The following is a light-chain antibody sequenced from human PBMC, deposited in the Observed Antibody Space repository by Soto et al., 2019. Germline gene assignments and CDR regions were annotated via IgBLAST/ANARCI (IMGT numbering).Light chain of an antibody. CDR1: QTISSW. V-gene: IGKV1-5*03. CDR3: QHYNSYSEA. J-gene: IGKJ1*01. Sequence: DIQVTQPPSTLSGSVGDRVTITCRASQTISSWLAWYQQKPGKAPKLLIYKESTLKSGVPSRFSGSGSGTEFTLTISSLQPDDFATYYCQHYNSYSEAFGQGTKVDI. CDR2: KES.